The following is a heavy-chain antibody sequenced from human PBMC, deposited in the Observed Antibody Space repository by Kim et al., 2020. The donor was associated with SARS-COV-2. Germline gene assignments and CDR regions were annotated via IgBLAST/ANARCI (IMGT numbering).Heavy chain of an antibody. J-gene: IGHJ5*02. Sequence: SETLSLTCTVSGGSFSRYHWSWLRQPPGKGLEWIAYTASGGDTSYNPSLESRVNILIDTSKNLFYLKLNSVTAADTAVYYCARHDFTTTWQVRWGLHPWGKGTLVTVSS. V-gene: IGHV4-59*08. CDR2: TASGGDT. CDR3: ARHDFTTTWQVRWGLHP. CDR1: GGSFSRYH. D-gene: IGHD7-27*01.